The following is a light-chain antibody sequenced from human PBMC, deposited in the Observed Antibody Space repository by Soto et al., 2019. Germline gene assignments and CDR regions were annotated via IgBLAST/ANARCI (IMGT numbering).Light chain of an antibody. CDR1: QSVSSN. V-gene: IGKV3-15*01. CDR2: GAS. Sequence: EIVMTQSPATLSVSPGERATLSCRASQSVSSNLAWYQQKPGQAPRLFIFGASTRATGIPARFSGSGSGTEFTLTISSLQSEDFAVYYCQQYNSWPPTWTFGQGTKVDIK. J-gene: IGKJ1*01. CDR3: QQYNSWPPTWT.